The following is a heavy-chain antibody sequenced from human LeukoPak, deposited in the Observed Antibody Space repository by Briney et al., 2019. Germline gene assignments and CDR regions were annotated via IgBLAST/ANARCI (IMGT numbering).Heavy chain of an antibody. CDR1: GYTFTSYY. D-gene: IGHD6-13*01. CDR3: ARVRGGRAAAGTILDY. J-gene: IGHJ4*02. CDR2: INPSGGST. Sequence: GASVKVSCKASGYTFTSYYMHWVRQAPGQGLEWMGIINPSGGSTSYAQKFQGRVTMTRDTSTSTVYMELSSLRSEDTAVYYCARVRGGRAAAGTILDYWGQGTLVTVSS. V-gene: IGHV1-46*01.